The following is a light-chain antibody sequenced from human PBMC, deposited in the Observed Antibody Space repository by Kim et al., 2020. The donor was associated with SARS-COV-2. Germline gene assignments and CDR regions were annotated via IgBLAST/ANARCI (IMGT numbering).Light chain of an antibody. CDR2: GAS. CDR1: QSVSSN. Sequence: SPGESATLSCRASQSVSSNLAWYQQKPGQAPRLLIYGASTRATGIPARFSGSGSGTEFTLTISSLQSEDFVVYYCQQYNNWPQTFGPGTKVDIK. V-gene: IGKV3-15*01. J-gene: IGKJ1*01. CDR3: QQYNNWPQT.